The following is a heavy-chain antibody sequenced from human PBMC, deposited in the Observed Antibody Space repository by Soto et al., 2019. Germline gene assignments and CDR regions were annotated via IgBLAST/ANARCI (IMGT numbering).Heavy chain of an antibody. CDR3: ARAPPLKYTYGLRGAFDI. V-gene: IGHV4-30-4*01. J-gene: IGHJ3*02. D-gene: IGHD5-18*01. Sequence: SETLSLTCTVSGGSISSGDYYWSWIRQPPGKGLEWIGYIYYSGSTYYNPSLKSRVTISVDTSKNQFSLKLSSATAADTAVYYCARAPPLKYTYGLRGAFDIWGQGTMVTVSS. CDR1: GGSISSGDYY. CDR2: IYYSGST.